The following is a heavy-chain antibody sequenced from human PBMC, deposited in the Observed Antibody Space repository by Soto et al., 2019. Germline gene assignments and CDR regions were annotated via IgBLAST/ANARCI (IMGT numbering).Heavy chain of an antibody. Sequence: QVQLQESGPGLGEPSGTLSLTCAVSLVSISSGNWWSWIRQPPGRGLEYIGEISHSGTTNYNPSLESRLTTSLDVLKNQFSLKLTSVPAADTAVYYCANKKVPTPGNYWGQGTLVIVSS. J-gene: IGHJ4*02. D-gene: IGHD2-2*01. CDR2: ISHSGTT. V-gene: IGHV4-4*02. CDR1: LVSISSGNW. CDR3: ANKKVPTPGNY.